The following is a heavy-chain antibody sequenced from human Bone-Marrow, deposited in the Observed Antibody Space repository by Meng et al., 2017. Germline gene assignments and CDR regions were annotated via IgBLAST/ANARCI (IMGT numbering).Heavy chain of an antibody. V-gene: IGHV1-2*06. CDR1: GHTFSNYY. J-gene: IGHJ4*02. CDR2: IDPKSGAT. CDR3: VPSAGPAYFDY. Sequence: VQLVQSGAELKMPGASGKVSCKAFGHTFSNYYMEWVRQAPGQGIVWMGRIDPKSGATNYAQKFQGRVTMTRDTSISTAYVELSRLRSDDTAVYYCVPSAGPAYFDYWGQGTLVTVSS.